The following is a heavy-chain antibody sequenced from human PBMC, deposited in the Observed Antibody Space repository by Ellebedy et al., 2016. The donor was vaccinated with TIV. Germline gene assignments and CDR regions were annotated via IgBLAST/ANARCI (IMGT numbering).Heavy chain of an antibody. Sequence: PGGSLRLSCATSGFSSSGMHWVRQAPGRGLEWVAFIRSDTTTKYYAASVKGRFTISRDNSKNTLDLQMTSLRPEDTALYYCVKGAYPVPTVMAVWGQGTTVIVSS. CDR1: GFSSSG. V-gene: IGHV3-30*02. CDR2: IRSDTTTK. J-gene: IGHJ6*02. D-gene: IGHD3-16*01. CDR3: VKGAYPVPTVMAV.